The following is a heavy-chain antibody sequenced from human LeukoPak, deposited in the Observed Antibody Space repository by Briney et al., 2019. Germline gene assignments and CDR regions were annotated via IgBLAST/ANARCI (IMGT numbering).Heavy chain of an antibody. J-gene: IGHJ6*02. D-gene: IGHD3-22*01. CDR1: GYSFTSYW. V-gene: IGHV5-10-1*01. CDR3: ASSRPLVMVIKDYYYGMDV. Sequence: RGESLSISCKGSGYSFTSYWISWVRQMPGKGLEWMGSIAPSDSSTNYSPSFQGHVTISADKSISTAYLQWSSLKASDTAMYYCASSRPLVMVIKDYYYGMDVWGQGTTVTVSS. CDR2: IAPSDSST.